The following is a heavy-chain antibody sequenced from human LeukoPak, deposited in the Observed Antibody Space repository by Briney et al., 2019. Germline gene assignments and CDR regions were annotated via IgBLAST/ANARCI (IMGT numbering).Heavy chain of an antibody. D-gene: IGHD6-6*01. Sequence: PGGSLRLSCAASGFTFSNAWMSWVRQAPGKGLEWVGRIKSKTDGGTTDYAAPVKGRFTISRDDSKNTLYLQMNSLKTEDTAAYYCTTAPSSSSKTAVVNFDYWGQGTLVTVSS. CDR2: IKSKTDGGTT. J-gene: IGHJ4*02. CDR3: TTAPSSSSKTAVVNFDY. CDR1: GFTFSNAW. V-gene: IGHV3-15*01.